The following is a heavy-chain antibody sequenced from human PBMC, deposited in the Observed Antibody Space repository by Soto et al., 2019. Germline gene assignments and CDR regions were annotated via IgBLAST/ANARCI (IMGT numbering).Heavy chain of an antibody. Sequence: QLQXQESGSGLVKPSQTLSLTCAVSGGSISSGGYSWSWIRQPPGKGLEWIGYIYHSGSTYYNPSLKSRVTISVDRSKNQFSLKLSSVTAADTAVYYCARGLISSWDYWGQGTLVTVSS. J-gene: IGHJ4*02. CDR1: GGSISSGGYS. D-gene: IGHD3-3*02. CDR2: IYHSGST. CDR3: ARGLISSWDY. V-gene: IGHV4-30-2*01.